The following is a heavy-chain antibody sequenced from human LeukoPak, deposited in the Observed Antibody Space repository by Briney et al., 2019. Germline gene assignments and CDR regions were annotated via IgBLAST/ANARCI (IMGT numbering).Heavy chain of an antibody. J-gene: IGHJ4*02. Sequence: TGGSLRLSCAASGFTFSNYVMSWVRQAPGKGLEWVSGISGSGDSTYYADSVKGRFTISRDNSKNTLYLQMNSLRVEDTAAYYCAKVRAPSSWFNSDYWGQGTLVTVSS. CDR2: ISGSGDST. CDR1: GFTFSNYV. CDR3: AKVRAPSSWFNSDY. D-gene: IGHD6-13*01. V-gene: IGHV3-23*01.